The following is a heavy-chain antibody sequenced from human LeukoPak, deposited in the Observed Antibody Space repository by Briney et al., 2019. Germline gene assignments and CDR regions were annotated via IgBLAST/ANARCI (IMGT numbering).Heavy chain of an antibody. V-gene: IGHV3-7*01. CDR1: GITFSNYW. J-gene: IGHJ4*02. CDR2: IKQGGSGK. D-gene: IGHD1-14*01. Sequence: GGSLRLSCAASGITFSNYWMSWVRQAPGKGLEWVANIKQGGSGKYYVDSVKGRFTISRDNAKNSLYLQMNSLRAEDTAVYYCARSPPDRASGLFDYWGQGTLVTVSS. CDR3: ARSPPDRASGLFDY.